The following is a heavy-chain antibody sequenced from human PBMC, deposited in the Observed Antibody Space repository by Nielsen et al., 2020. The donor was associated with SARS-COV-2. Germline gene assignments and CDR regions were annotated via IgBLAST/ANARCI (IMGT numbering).Heavy chain of an antibody. CDR3: ARVFGNYPGPYFDY. V-gene: IGHV1-69*13. Sequence: SVKVSCKAYGGTFRRHAISWVRQAPGQGLEWMGGIIPIFGTANYAQKFQGRVTITADESTSTAYMELSSLRSEDTAVYYCARVFGNYPGPYFDYWGQGTLVTVSS. CDR1: GGTFRRHA. CDR2: IIPIFGTA. J-gene: IGHJ4*02. D-gene: IGHD1-7*01.